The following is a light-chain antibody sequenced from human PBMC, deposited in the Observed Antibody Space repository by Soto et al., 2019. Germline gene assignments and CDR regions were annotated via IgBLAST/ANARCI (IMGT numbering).Light chain of an antibody. J-gene: IGLJ2*01. CDR1: SSNIGSNT. CDR2: SND. Sequence: QSVLTQPTSASGTPGQRVTISCSGSSSNIGSNTVTWYQHLPGTAPTHLIYSNDQRPSGVPDRFSGSKSGTSASLAISGLQSEDEADYYCASWDDSRKGVVFGGGTKLTVL. CDR3: ASWDDSRKGVV. V-gene: IGLV1-44*01.